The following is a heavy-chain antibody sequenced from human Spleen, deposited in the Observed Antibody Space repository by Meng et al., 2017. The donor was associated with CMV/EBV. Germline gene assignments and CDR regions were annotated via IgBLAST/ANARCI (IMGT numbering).Heavy chain of an antibody. Sequence: ETLSLTCTVYGGSFSGYSWNWIRQAPGKGLEWVANIKRDGSEKYHVDSVKGRLTISRDNAKNSLFLQMNSLRAEDTAVYYCAKSAWDSRDAFDVWGQGAMVTVSS. CDR2: IKRDGSEK. J-gene: IGHJ3*01. D-gene: IGHD1-26*01. CDR1: GGSFSGYS. V-gene: IGHV3-7*01. CDR3: AKSAWDSRDAFDV.